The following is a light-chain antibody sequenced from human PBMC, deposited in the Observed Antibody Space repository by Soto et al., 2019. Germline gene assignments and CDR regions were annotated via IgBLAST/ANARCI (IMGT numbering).Light chain of an antibody. CDR3: QQYNSFST. Sequence: DIPMTQSPSTLSASLGDRVTITCRAGQSISTWLAWYQQHPGKAPKLLIYDASRLKSGVSSRFSGSGSGKEFTLAISNLQPEDVATYYFQQYNSFSTFGQGT. V-gene: IGKV1-5*01. CDR1: QSISTW. J-gene: IGKJ1*01. CDR2: DAS.